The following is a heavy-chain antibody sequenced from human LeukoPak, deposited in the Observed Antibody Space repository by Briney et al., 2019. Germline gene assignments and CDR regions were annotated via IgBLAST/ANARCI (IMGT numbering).Heavy chain of an antibody. J-gene: IGHJ5*01. CDR1: GFIVSSNY. V-gene: IGHV3-53*01. D-gene: IGHD5-18*01. CDR3: ASGYSYGYDS. Sequence: GGSLRLSCEASGFIVSSNYMSWVRQAPGKGLEWVSVIYRGGSTYYANSVKGRFTISRDNSKNTLYLQMNSLRAEDTAVYYCASGYSYGYDSWGQGTLVTVSS. CDR2: IYRGGST.